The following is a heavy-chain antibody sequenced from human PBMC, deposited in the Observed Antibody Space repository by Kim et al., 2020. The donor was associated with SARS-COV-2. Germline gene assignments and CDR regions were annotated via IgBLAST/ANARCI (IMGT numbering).Heavy chain of an antibody. J-gene: IGHJ5*02. CDR3: TRRYSGP. CDR2: YGGTT. V-gene: IGHV3-49*02. Sequence: YGGTTEYAASVKGRFTISRDDSKSIGYLQMNSLKTEETAVYYGTRRYSGPWGQGTLVTVSS. D-gene: IGHD6-13*01.